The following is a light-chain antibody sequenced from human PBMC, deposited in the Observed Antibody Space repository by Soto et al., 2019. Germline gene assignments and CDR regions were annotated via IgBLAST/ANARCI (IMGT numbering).Light chain of an antibody. CDR3: QQRSNWPPYT. Sequence: EIVLTQSPATLSLSPGERATLSCRASQSVSSYLAWYQQKPGQAPRLLIYDASNRATGIPARLSGSGYGTDFTLTISSLEPEDCAVYYCQQRSNWPPYTFGQGTKREIK. V-gene: IGKV3-11*01. CDR1: QSVSSY. J-gene: IGKJ2*01. CDR2: DAS.